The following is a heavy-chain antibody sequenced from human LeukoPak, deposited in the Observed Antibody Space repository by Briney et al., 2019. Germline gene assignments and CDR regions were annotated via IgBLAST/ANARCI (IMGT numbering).Heavy chain of an antibody. Sequence: GGSLRLSCAASGFTFSSYAMHWVRQAPGKGLEWVALISYDGTNKFYEDSVKGRFTISRDNSKNTPFLQVNSLRAEDTAVYYCARDLTGWGESSGYSDYWGQGTLVTVSS. CDR2: ISYDGTNK. D-gene: IGHD3-22*01. J-gene: IGHJ4*02. CDR1: GFTFSSYA. CDR3: ARDLTGWGESSGYSDY. V-gene: IGHV3-30*01.